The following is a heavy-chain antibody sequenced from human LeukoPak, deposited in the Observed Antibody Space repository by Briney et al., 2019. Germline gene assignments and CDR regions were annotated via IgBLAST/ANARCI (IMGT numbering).Heavy chain of an antibody. Sequence: TSETLSLTCTVSGGSISSSSYYWGWIRQPPGKGLEWIGIIYYSGSTYYNPSLKSRVTISVDTSKNQFSLKLNSVTAADTAVYYCARDRRGSYPYYFDYWGQGTLVTVSS. CDR3: ARDRRGSYPYYFDY. D-gene: IGHD1-26*01. CDR2: IYYSGST. CDR1: GGSISSSSYY. V-gene: IGHV4-39*07. J-gene: IGHJ4*02.